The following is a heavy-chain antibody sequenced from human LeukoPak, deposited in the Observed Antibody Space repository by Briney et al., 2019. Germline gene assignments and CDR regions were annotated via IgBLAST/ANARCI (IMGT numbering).Heavy chain of an antibody. CDR3: ARALEPDYYDSGACY. CDR2: IKQDGSEK. D-gene: IGHD3-22*01. Sequence: GGSLRLSCAGSGFTFSAYWMTWVRQAPGKGLEWVAYIKQDGSEKYYGDSVKGRFTISRDNAEKSLYLQMNSLSAEDMAVYYCARALEPDYYDSGACYWGQGTLVTVSS. CDR1: GFTFSAYW. J-gene: IGHJ4*02. V-gene: IGHV3-7*01.